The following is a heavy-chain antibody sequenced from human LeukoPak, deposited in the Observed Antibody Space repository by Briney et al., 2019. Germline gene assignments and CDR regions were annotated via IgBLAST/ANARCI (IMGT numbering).Heavy chain of an antibody. V-gene: IGHV1-2*02. D-gene: IGHD4-17*01. CDR3: ARDKLTTVTSDY. CDR2: INPNSDGT. CDR1: GYTFTSYA. Sequence: ASVKVSCKASGYTFTSYAMNWVRQAPGQGLEWMGWINPNSDGTNYAQKFQGRVTMTRDTSISTAYMELSRLRSDDTAVYYCARDKLTTVTSDYWGQGTLVTVSS. J-gene: IGHJ4*02.